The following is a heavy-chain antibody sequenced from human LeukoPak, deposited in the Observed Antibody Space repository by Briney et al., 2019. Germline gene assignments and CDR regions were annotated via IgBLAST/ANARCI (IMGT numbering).Heavy chain of an antibody. CDR1: GFTFSSYG. J-gene: IGHJ4*02. D-gene: IGHD3-10*01. CDR3: VRDRSPGYFDY. V-gene: IGHV3-21*01. Sequence: KPGGSLRLSCAASGFTFSSYGMSWVRQAPGKGLEWVSAISSSHNNIYYADSVKGRFSISRDNAKNSLFLQMNSLRAEDTAVYYCVRDRSPGYFDYWGQGTLVTVSS. CDR2: ISSSHNNI.